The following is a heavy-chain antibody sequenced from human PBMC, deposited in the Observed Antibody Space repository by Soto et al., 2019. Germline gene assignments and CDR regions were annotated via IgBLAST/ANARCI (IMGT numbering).Heavy chain of an antibody. Sequence: ASVKVSWKASGFTFTSYGISWGRQAPGQGLEGMGWISAYNGNTNYAQKLQGRVTMTTDTSTSTAYMELRSLRSDDTAVYYCARDDFWSGYPSNYYYYYYMDVWGKGTTVTVSS. V-gene: IGHV1-18*01. CDR2: ISAYNGNT. CDR1: GFTFTSYG. CDR3: ARDDFWSGYPSNYYYYYYMDV. D-gene: IGHD3-3*01. J-gene: IGHJ6*03.